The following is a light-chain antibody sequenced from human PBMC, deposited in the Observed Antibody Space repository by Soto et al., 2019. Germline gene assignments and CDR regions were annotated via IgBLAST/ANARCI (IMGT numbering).Light chain of an antibody. CDR2: DVT. CDR1: SSDVGGYNY. CDR3: SSYTSSSTYVV. J-gene: IGLJ2*01. Sequence: QSALTQPASVSGSPGQSITISCTGTSSDVGGYNYVSWYQQHPGKAPQLIIYDVTNRPSGVSNRFFGSKSGNTASLTVSGLQAEDEADYYCSSYTSSSTYVVFGGGTKLTVL. V-gene: IGLV2-14*03.